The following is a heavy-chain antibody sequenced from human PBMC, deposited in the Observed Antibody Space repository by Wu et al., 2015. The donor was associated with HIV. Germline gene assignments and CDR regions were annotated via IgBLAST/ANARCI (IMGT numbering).Heavy chain of an antibody. CDR3: ARDQGCYYGSGSAPKYYYGMDV. D-gene: IGHD3-10*01. CDR2: INPSGGST. J-gene: IGHJ6*02. V-gene: IGHV1-46*01. Sequence: QVQLVQSGAEVKKPGASVKVSCKASGYTFTSYYMHWVRQAPGQGLEWMGIINPSGGSTSYAQKFQGRVTMTRDTSTSTVYMELSSLRSEDTAVYYCARDQGCYYGSGSAPKYYYGMDVWGQGTTVTVSS. CDR1: GYTFTSYY.